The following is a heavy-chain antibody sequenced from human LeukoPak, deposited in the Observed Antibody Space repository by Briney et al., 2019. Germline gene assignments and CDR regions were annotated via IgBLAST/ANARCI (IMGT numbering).Heavy chain of an antibody. Sequence: GGSLRLSCAASGFTVSNTYMSWVRQAPGKGLEWVSVIYNTGGTFYSDSVKGRFTISRDYSKNTLYLQMNSLRADDTAVYYCARDLVSLPLYDSSGIYWGQGSLVTVSS. J-gene: IGHJ4*02. CDR1: GFTVSNTY. CDR3: ARDLVSLPLYDSSGIY. V-gene: IGHV3-53*01. CDR2: IYNTGGT. D-gene: IGHD3-22*01.